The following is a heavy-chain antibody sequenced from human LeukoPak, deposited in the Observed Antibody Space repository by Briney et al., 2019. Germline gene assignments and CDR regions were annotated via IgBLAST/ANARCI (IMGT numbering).Heavy chain of an antibody. CDR1: GFTFSSYS. J-gene: IGHJ4*02. CDR3: ARRGDYFDY. V-gene: IGHV3-48*04. Sequence: GGSLRLSCAASGFTFSSYSMNWVRQAPGKGLEWVSYISSSSSTIYYADSMKGRFTISRDNAKNTLYLQMNSLRAEDTAVYYCARRGDYFDYWGQGTLVTVSS. CDR2: ISSSSSTI.